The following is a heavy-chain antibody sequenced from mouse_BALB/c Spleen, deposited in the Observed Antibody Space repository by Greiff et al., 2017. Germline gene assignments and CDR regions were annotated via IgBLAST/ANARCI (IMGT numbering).Heavy chain of an antibody. V-gene: IGHV5-12-2*01. Sequence: EVNLVESGGGLVKPGGSLKLSCAASGFTFSSYAMSWVRQSPEKRLEWVAYISNGGGSTYYPDTVKGRFTISRDNAKNTLYLQMSSLKSEDTAMYYCARGGVVATRSYWYFDVWGAGTTVTVSS. CDR3: ARGGVVATRSYWYFDV. J-gene: IGHJ1*01. D-gene: IGHD1-1*01. CDR1: GFTFSSYA. CDR2: ISNGGGST.